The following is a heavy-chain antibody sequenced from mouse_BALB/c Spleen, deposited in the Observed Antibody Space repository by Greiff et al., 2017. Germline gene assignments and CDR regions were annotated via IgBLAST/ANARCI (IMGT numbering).Heavy chain of an antibody. Sequence: EVKRVESGGGLVQPGGSRKLSCAASGFTFSSFVMHWVRQAPEKGLEWVAYISSGSSTIYYADTVKGRFAISRDNPKDTLFLQMTSLRSEDTAMYYCARRTTAHYYAMDYWGQGTSVTVSS. CDR3: ARRTTAHYYAMDY. J-gene: IGHJ4*01. CDR1: GFTFSSFV. V-gene: IGHV5-17*02. D-gene: IGHD1-2*01. CDR2: ISSGSSTI.